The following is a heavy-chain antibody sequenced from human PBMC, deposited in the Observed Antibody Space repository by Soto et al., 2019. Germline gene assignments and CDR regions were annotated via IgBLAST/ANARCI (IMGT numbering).Heavy chain of an antibody. CDR2: INPSGGST. D-gene: IGHD2-15*01. V-gene: IGHV1-46*01. Sequence: QVQLVQSGAEVKKPGASVKVSCKASGYTFTSYYMHWVRQAPGQGLEWMGIINPSGGSTSYAQKFQGRITVTRDTPTSTAYRYLSSLRSADTAVDYSASGERHCSGGSCYGSWGQGTLVTVSS. CDR1: GYTFTSYY. CDR3: ASGERHCSGGSCYGS. J-gene: IGHJ4*02.